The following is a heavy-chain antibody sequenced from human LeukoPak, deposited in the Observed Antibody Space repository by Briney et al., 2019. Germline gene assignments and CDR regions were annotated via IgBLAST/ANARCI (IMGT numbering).Heavy chain of an antibody. V-gene: IGHV4-59*01. Sequence: TSETLSLTCTVSGGSISSYYWSWIRQPSGKGLEWIGYIYYSGSTNYNPSLKSRVTISEDTSKNQFSLKLSSVTAADTAVYYCATDRSGRIDYWGQGTLVTVSS. J-gene: IGHJ4*02. CDR3: ATDRSGRIDY. CDR2: IYYSGST. CDR1: GGSISSYY. D-gene: IGHD2-8*02.